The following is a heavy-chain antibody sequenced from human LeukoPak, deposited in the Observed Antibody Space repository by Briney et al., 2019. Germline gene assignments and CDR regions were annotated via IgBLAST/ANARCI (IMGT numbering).Heavy chain of an antibody. CDR2: IIPIFGTA. V-gene: IGHV1-69*06. D-gene: IGHD6-19*01. CDR3: ARGVASSGWSHAFDI. Sequence: GASVKVSCKASRGTFSSYAISWVRQAPGQGLEWMGGIIPIFGTANYAQKFQGRVTITADKSTSTAYMELSSLRSEDTAVYYCARGVASSGWSHAFDIWGQGTMVTVSS. J-gene: IGHJ3*02. CDR1: RGTFSSYA.